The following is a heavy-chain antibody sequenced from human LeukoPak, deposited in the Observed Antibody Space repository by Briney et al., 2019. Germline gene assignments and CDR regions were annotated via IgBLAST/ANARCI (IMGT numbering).Heavy chain of an antibody. CDR3: ARGDHGDYYGSSGYYSHWGY. D-gene: IGHD3-22*01. J-gene: IGHJ4*02. CDR1: GDSVSSNGAA. CDR2: TYYRSKWYK. V-gene: IGHV6-1*01. Sequence: SQTLSLTCAISGDSVSSNGAAWNWIRQSPSRGLEWLGRTYYRSKWYKDYGVSVKSRVTINPDTSKNQFSLQLNSVTAADTAVYYCARGDHGDYYGSSGYYSHWGYWGQGTLVTVSS.